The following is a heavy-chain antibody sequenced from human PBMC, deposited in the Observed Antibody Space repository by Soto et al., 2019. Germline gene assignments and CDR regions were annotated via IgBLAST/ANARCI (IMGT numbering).Heavy chain of an antibody. CDR1: GFTFSSYV. CDR3: ARDHDFWSGYYAKGIDY. V-gene: IGHV3-30-3*01. CDR2: ISYDGSNK. J-gene: IGHJ4*02. Sequence: GGSLRLSCAASGFTFSSYVMHWVRQAPGKGLEWVAVISYDGSNKYYADSVKGRFTISRDNSKNTLYLQMNSLRAEDTAVYYCARDHDFWSGYYAKGIDYWGQGTLVTVSS. D-gene: IGHD3-3*01.